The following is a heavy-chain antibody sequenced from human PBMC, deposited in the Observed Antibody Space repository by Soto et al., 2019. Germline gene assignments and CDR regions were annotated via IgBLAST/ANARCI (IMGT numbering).Heavy chain of an antibody. CDR2: IYYSGST. Sequence: SETLSLTCTVSGGSISSGGYYWSWIRQHPGKGLEWIGYIYYSGSTYYNPSLKSRVTISVDTSKNQFSLKLSSVTAADTAVYYCARVLAADGSLEAVAAPGWFDPWGQGTLVNVSS. CDR1: GGSISSGGYY. V-gene: IGHV4-31*03. CDR3: ARVLAADGSLEAVAAPGWFDP. D-gene: IGHD6-13*01. J-gene: IGHJ5*02.